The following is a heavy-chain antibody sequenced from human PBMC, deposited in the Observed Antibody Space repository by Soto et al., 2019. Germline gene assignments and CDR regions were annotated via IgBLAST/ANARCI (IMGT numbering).Heavy chain of an antibody. CDR1: GGTFNSYA. J-gene: IGHJ5*02. V-gene: IGHV1-69*06. CDR2: IIPIFGTA. D-gene: IGHD1-26*01. Sequence: ASVKVSCKASGGTFNSYAISWVRQAPGQGLEWMGGIIPIFGTANYAQKFQGRVTITADKSTSTAYMELSSLRSEDTAVYYCARMSIVGAAQAYNWFDPWGQGTLVTVSS. CDR3: ARMSIVGAAQAYNWFDP.